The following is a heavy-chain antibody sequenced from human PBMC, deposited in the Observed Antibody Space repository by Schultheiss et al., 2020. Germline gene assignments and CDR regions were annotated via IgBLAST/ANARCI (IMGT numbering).Heavy chain of an antibody. CDR3: AREQASDTAMESRNAFDI. V-gene: IGHV4-38-2*02. J-gene: IGHJ3*02. D-gene: IGHD5-18*01. CDR1: GYSISSGYY. CDR2: IYHSGST. Sequence: SETLSLTCAVSGYSISSGYYWGWIRQPPGKGLEWIGSIYHSGSTYYNPSLKSRVTISVDKSKNQFSLKLSSVTAADTAVYYCAREQASDTAMESRNAFDIWGQGTMVTVSS.